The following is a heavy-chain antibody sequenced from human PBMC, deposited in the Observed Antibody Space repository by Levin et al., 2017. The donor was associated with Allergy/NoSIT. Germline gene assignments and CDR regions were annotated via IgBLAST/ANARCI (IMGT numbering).Heavy chain of an antibody. CDR3: AREVVGQWLALDS. CDR2: ISRSSSTM. V-gene: IGHV3-48*02. J-gene: IGHJ4*02. D-gene: IGHD6-19*01. CDR1: GFTFSSHS. Sequence: GESLKISCAASGFTFSSHSMNWVRQAPGKGPEWVSYISRSSSTMLYADSVKGRFTISRDNAKNSLLLQMNSLRDEDTAVYYCAREVVGQWLALDSWGQGTLVT.